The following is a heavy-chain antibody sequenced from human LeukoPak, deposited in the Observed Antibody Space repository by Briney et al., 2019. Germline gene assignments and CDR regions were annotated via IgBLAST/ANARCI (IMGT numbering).Heavy chain of an antibody. CDR1: GYSISSGYY. J-gene: IGHJ4*02. CDR2: IYRSGST. D-gene: IGHD2-2*01. CDR3: ALLGYCSSTSCSPDY. V-gene: IGHV4-38-2*01. Sequence: PSETLSLTCAVSGYSISSGYYWGWIRQPPGKGLEWIGSIYRSGSTYYNPSLKSRVTISVDTSKNQFSLKLSSVTAADTAVYYCALLGYCSSTSCSPDYWGQGTLVTVSS.